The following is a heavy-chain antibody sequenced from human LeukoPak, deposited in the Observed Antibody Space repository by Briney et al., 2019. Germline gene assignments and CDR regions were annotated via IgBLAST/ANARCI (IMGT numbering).Heavy chain of an antibody. CDR3: ARALVGAATMSY. J-gene: IGHJ4*02. Sequence: GESLKISCKGSGYSFTTCLIAWVRQMPGKGLEWMGVIYPGDSDTRYSPSFQGQVTLSADKSISTAYLQWSSLKASDTAIYYWARALVGAATMSYWGQGTLVTVSS. CDR1: GYSFTTCL. D-gene: IGHD1-26*01. V-gene: IGHV5-51*01. CDR2: IYPGDSDT.